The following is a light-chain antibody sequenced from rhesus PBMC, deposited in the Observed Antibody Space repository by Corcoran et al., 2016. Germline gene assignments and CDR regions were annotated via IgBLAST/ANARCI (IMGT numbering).Light chain of an antibody. V-gene: IGKV1-74*01. CDR3: QHGYGTPLT. CDR2: KAS. Sequence: DIQMTQSPSSLSASVGDRVTITCRASENVNNYLNWYQQKPGKAPKLLLYKASTLQSGVPSRFSGGGSGTDYTFTISSLRPEDVATYYCQHGYGTPLTFGGGTKVELK. J-gene: IGKJ4*01. CDR1: ENVNNY.